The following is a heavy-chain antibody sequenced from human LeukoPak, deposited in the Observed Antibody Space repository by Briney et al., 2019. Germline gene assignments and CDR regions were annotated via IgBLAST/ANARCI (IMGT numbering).Heavy chain of an antibody. V-gene: IGHV4-4*02. D-gene: IGHD2-2*01. CDR2: IYHSGST. J-gene: IGHJ4*02. CDR1: GGSISSSNW. CDR3: ARGIVVVPAAMWGKNYYFDY. Sequence: PSGTLSLTCAVSGGSISSSNWWSWVRQPPGKGLEWIGEIYHSGSTNYNPSLKSRVTISVDTSKNQFSLKLSSVTAADTAVYYCARGIVVVPAAMWGKNYYFDYWGQGTLVTVSS.